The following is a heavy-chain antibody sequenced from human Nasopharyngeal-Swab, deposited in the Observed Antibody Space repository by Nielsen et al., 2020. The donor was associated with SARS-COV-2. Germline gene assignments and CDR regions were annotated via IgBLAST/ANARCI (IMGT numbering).Heavy chain of an antibody. CDR3: ARDLGQTGTLIDY. D-gene: IGHD1-1*01. CDR2: ITYDGSNK. CDR1: GFAFSDYA. J-gene: IGHJ4*02. V-gene: IGHV3-30*04. Sequence: GESLKISCAASGFAFSDYAMYLVRQAPGKGLEWVAIITYDGSNKYYADFVKGRFTISRDISKNTLHLQMNSLRAENTAVYYCARDLGQTGTLIDYWGQGTLVTVSS.